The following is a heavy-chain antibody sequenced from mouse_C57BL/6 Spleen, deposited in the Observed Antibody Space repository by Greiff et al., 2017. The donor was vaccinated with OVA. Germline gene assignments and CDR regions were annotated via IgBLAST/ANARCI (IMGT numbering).Heavy chain of an antibody. Sequence: EVKLMESGGGLVQPGGSLSLSCAASGFTFTDYYMSWVRQPPGKALEWLGFIRNKANGYTTEYSASVKGRFTISRDNSQSILYLQMNALRAEDSATYYCASFYDYDAWFAYWGQGTLVTVSA. V-gene: IGHV7-3*01. CDR3: ASFYDYDAWFAY. CDR1: GFTFTDYY. CDR2: IRNKANGYTT. D-gene: IGHD2-4*01. J-gene: IGHJ3*01.